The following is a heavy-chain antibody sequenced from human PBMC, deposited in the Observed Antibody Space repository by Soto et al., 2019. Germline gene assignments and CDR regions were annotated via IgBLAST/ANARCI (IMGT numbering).Heavy chain of an antibody. Sequence: GGSLILSCAASGFTFSSYGMHWVRQAPGKGLEWVAVISYDGSNKYYADSVKGRFTISRDNSKNTLYLQMNSLRAEDTAVYYCAKDRYYYDSSGYYGYWGQGTLVTV. J-gene: IGHJ1*01. CDR2: ISYDGSNK. D-gene: IGHD3-22*01. V-gene: IGHV3-30*18. CDR3: AKDRYYYDSSGYYGY. CDR1: GFTFSSYG.